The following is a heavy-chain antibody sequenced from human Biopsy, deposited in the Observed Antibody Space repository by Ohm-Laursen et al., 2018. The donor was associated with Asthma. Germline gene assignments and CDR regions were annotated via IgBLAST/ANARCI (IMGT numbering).Heavy chain of an antibody. CDR1: GFIFRGSN. J-gene: IGHJ4*02. Sequence: GSLRLSCAASGFIFRGSNMFWVRQAPGKGLERVSAITGSGGTTYYADSVRGRFTISRDNSKSTLFLQMDSLSAEDTAVYYCAKDFRGIAVAGDRGFDYWGQGTLVTVSS. CDR3: AKDFRGIAVAGDRGFDY. V-gene: IGHV3-23*01. CDR2: ITGSGGTT. D-gene: IGHD6-19*01.